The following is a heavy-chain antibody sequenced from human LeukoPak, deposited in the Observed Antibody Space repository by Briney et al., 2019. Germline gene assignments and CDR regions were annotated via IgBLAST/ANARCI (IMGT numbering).Heavy chain of an antibody. CDR2: INPNSDGT. D-gene: IGHD3-10*01. CDR1: GYTFTGYY. J-gene: IGHJ1*01. Sequence: VASVKVSCKASGYTFTGYYMHWVRQAPGQGLEWMGWINPNSDGTNYAQKFQGRVTMTRDTSISTAYMELSRLRSDDTAVYYCARGGLGGALLPHWGQGTLVTVSS. CDR3: ARGGLGGALLPH. V-gene: IGHV1-2*02.